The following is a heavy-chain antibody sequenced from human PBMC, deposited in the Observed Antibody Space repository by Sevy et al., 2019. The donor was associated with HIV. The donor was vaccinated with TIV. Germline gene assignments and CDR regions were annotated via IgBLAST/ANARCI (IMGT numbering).Heavy chain of an antibody. Sequence: SETLSLTCTVSGGSLNTYGWSWIRQPPGKGLEWIGYAYYNGGTNYNPSLKSRLTILVGTSERQSSLQLSSVTPADTAVYYCGRDNWGSIDYWGQGVLVTVSS. J-gene: IGHJ4*02. D-gene: IGHD7-27*01. V-gene: IGHV4-59*01. CDR1: GGSLNTYG. CDR2: AYYNGGT. CDR3: GRDNWGSIDY.